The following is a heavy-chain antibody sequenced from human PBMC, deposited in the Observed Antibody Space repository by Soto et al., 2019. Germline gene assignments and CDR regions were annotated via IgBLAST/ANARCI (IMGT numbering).Heavy chain of an antibody. CDR3: ARGEWLADY. CDR2: ISYDGSNK. J-gene: IGHJ4*02. Sequence: QVQLVESGGGVVQPGRSLRLSCAASGFTFSSYAMHWVRQAPGKGLEWVAVISYDGSNKYYADSVKGRFTISRDNSKNTLYLQMNSLRAEDTAVYYCARGEWLADYWGQGTLVTVSS. V-gene: IGHV3-30-3*01. D-gene: IGHD6-19*01. CDR1: GFTFSSYA.